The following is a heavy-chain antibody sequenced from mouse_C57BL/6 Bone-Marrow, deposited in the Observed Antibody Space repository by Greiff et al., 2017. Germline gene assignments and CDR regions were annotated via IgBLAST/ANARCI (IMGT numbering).Heavy chain of an antibody. V-gene: IGHV1-54*01. CDR2: INPGSGGT. D-gene: IGHD1-1*01. Sequence: QVHVKQSGAELVRPGTSVKVSCKASGYAFTNYLIEWVKKRPGQGLEWIGVINPGSGGTNYNEKFKGKATLTADKSSSTAYMQLSSLTSEDSAVYFCARGGPYWAYWGQGTLVTVSA. CDR1: GYAFTNYL. CDR3: ARGGPYWAY. J-gene: IGHJ3*01.